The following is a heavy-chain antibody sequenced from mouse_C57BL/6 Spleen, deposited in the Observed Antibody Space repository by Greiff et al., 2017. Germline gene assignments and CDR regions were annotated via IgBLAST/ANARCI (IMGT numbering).Heavy chain of an antibody. V-gene: IGHV1-39*01. CDR3: ARSGYVSLYYYAMDY. Sequence: EVQLKQSGPELVKPGASVKISCKASGYSFTDYNMNWVKQSNGKSLEWIGVINPNYGTTSYNQKFKGKATLTVDQSSSTAYMQLNSLTSEDSAVYYCARSGYVSLYYYAMDYWGQGTSVTVSS. D-gene: IGHD2-2*01. CDR2: INPNYGTT. J-gene: IGHJ4*01. CDR1: GYSFTDYN.